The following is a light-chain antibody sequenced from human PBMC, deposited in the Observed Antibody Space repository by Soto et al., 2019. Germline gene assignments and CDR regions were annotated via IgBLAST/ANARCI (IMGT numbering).Light chain of an antibody. CDR3: CSYAGSSTFGAPNVV. J-gene: IGLJ2*01. V-gene: IGLV2-23*03. CDR2: EGS. Sequence: QSALTQPASVSGSPGQSITISCTGTSSDVGSYNLVSWYQQHPGKAPKLMIYEGSKRPSGVSNRFSGSKSGNTASLTISGLQAEDEADYYCCSYAGSSTFGAPNVVFGGGTKLTVL. CDR1: SSDVGSYNL.